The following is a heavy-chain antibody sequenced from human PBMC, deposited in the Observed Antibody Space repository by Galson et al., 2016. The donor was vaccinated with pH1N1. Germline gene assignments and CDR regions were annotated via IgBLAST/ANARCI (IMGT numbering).Heavy chain of an antibody. CDR1: GYMFSSYG. CDR3: AGSSPYFYYHMGV. D-gene: IGHD6-25*01. J-gene: IGHJ6*03. V-gene: IGHV3-30*02. CDR2: IRFDGSEK. Sequence: SLRLSCAVSGYMFSSYGMHWVRQAPGKGLEWVAFIRFDGSEKYYADSVKGRFTISRDNSMSTLYVQMDSLRAEDTAVYYCAGSSPYFYYHMGVWGKGTTVTV.